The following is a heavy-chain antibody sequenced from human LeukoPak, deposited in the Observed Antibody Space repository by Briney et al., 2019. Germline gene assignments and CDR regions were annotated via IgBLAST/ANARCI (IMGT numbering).Heavy chain of an antibody. J-gene: IGHJ4*02. CDR1: GFTFSSYS. D-gene: IGHD6-19*01. CDR3: AKRNLRAVAPGY. CDR2: ISSSSSYI. Sequence: GGSLRLSCAASGFTFSSYSMNWVRQAPGKGLEWVSSISSSSSYIYYADSVKGRFTISRDNAKNSLYLQMNSLRAEDTAIYYCAKRNLRAVAPGYWGQGTLVTVSS. V-gene: IGHV3-21*04.